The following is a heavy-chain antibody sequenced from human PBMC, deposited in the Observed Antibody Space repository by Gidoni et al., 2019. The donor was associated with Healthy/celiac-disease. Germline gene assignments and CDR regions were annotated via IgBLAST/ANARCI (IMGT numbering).Heavy chain of an antibody. D-gene: IGHD3-22*01. V-gene: IGHV4-39*01. CDR2: SYYSGST. CDR1: GASVTSCIYY. J-gene: IGHJ4*02. Sequence: QLQLRESGPGLVMPSETLSPTGTVSGASVTSCIYYWGWSRQPPGKGPEWIGSSYYSGSTYYNPSLKSRVTISVDTSKNQFSRKLSSVTAADTAEYYCASPYYYDSSGYYFEATDYWGQGTLVTVSS. CDR3: ASPYYYDSSGYYFEATDY.